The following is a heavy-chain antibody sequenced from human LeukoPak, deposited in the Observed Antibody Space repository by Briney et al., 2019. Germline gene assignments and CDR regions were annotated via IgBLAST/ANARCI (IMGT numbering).Heavy chain of an antibody. Sequence: GATVKVSCKASGGTFSSYAISWVRQAPGQGLEWMGGIIPIFGTANYAQKFQGRVTITADESTSTAYMELSSLRSEDTAVYYCARESGVGATFDYWGQGTLVTVSS. CDR1: GGTFSSYA. CDR3: ARESGVGATFDY. CDR2: IIPIFGTA. V-gene: IGHV1-69*13. J-gene: IGHJ4*02. D-gene: IGHD1-26*01.